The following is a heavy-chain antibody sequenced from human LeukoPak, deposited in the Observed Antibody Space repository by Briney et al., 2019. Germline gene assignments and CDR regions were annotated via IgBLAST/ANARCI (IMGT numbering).Heavy chain of an antibody. CDR1: GGTLSSYA. CDR3: ARARGPGYSYGFRPYYFDY. CDR2: IIPIFGTA. D-gene: IGHD5-18*01. Sequence: ASVKVSCKASGGTLSSYAISWVRQAPGQGLEWMGGIIPIFGTANYAQKFQGRVTITTDESTSTAYMELSSLRSEDTAVYYCARARGPGYSYGFRPYYFDYWGQGTLVTVSS. V-gene: IGHV1-69*05. J-gene: IGHJ4*02.